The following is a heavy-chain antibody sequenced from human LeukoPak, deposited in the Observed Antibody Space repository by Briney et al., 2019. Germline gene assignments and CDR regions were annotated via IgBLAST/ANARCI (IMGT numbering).Heavy chain of an antibody. J-gene: IGHJ4*02. CDR1: GFTFSSSW. Sequence: PGGSLRLSCAASGFTFSSSWMSWVRQAPGKGLEWVANINQDGSEKNYVDSVKGRFTISRDNAKNSLYLQMNSLRAEDTAVYYCARGGKDNYCSSMTCPFFDYWGQGTLVTVSS. CDR2: INQDGSEK. D-gene: IGHD2-2*01. CDR3: ARGGKDNYCSSMTCPFFDY. V-gene: IGHV3-7*01.